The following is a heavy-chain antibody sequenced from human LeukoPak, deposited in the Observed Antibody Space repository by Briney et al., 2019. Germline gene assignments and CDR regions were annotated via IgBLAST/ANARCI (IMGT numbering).Heavy chain of an antibody. D-gene: IGHD5-12*01. V-gene: IGHV4-34*01. J-gene: IGHJ4*02. Sequence: SETLSLTCAVYGGSFSGYYWSWIRQPPGKGLEWIGEINHSGSTNYNPSLKSRVTISVDTSKKQFSLKLSSVTAADTAVYYCARVATTQYYFDYWGQGTLVTVSS. CDR1: GGSFSGYY. CDR2: INHSGST. CDR3: ARVATTQYYFDY.